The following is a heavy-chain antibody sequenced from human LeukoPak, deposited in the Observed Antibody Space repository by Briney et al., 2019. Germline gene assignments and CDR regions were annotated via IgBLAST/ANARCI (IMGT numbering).Heavy chain of an antibody. D-gene: IGHD6-19*01. J-gene: IGHJ4*02. V-gene: IGHV3-7*01. CDR2: INEDGSNK. CDR1: GFSFSNHY. Sequence: AGGSLRLSCTASGFSFSNHYMRWIRQAPGKGLEWVANINEDGSNKWHLGSVKGRFTVSRDNARNSLYLQMDSLRVKDTAVYYCTRVIVAVPGYFDYFDFWGQGVLVTVSS. CDR3: TRVIVAVPGYFDYFDF.